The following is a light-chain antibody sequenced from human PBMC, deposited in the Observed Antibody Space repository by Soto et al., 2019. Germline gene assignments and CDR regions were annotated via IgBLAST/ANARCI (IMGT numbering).Light chain of an antibody. CDR2: AAY. J-gene: IGKJ4*01. CDR3: QQRYSTPPGT. V-gene: IGKV1-39*01. Sequence: DIDMTQAPSSLSASVGDIVTITCRAGQDVVNYLNWYQQKPRKAPRLLIYAAYSLQSGVPSRFSGSGSGTDFTLTISSLQPEDFATYYCQQRYSTPPGTFGGGTKVDIK. CDR1: QDVVNY.